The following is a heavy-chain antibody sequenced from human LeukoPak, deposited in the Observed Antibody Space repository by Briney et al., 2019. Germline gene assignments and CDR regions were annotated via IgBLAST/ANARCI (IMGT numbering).Heavy chain of an antibody. CDR3: ARGRYDYVWGSYRLPPNWFDP. CDR1: GFTFSSYS. CDR2: ISSSSSYI. D-gene: IGHD3-16*02. V-gene: IGHV3-21*01. J-gene: IGHJ5*02. Sequence: GGSLRLSCAASGFTFSSYSMNWVRQAPGKGLEWVSSISSSSSYIYYADSVKGRCTISRDNAKNSLYLQMNSLRAEDTAVYYCARGRYDYVWGSYRLPPNWFDPWGQGTLVTVSS.